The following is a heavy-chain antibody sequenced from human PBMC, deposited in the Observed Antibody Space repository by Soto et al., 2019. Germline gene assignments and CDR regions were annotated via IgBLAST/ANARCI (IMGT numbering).Heavy chain of an antibody. D-gene: IGHD2-21*02. V-gene: IGHV3-7*01. CDR2: IKPDGSAT. Sequence: GGSLRLSCAVSGFTFGSYWMNWVRLIPGKGLEWVAYIKPDGSATYYVDSVKGRFTISRDNAKNSLYLQMNSLRVEDTSVYYCARAGYCGPGCYYYFDYWGQGTLVTVSS. J-gene: IGHJ4*02. CDR3: ARAGYCGPGCYYYFDY. CDR1: GFTFGSYW.